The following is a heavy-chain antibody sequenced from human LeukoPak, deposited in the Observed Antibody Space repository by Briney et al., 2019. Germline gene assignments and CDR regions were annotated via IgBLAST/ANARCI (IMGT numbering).Heavy chain of an antibody. CDR3: ARDVAYDDGRRYYFDY. D-gene: IGHD4-17*01. V-gene: IGHV4-4*02. Sequence: PSGTLSLTCAVSGGSISSSNWWSWVRHPPGKGLEWIGEIYHSGSTNYNASLKSRVTISVDKSKNQFSLKPSSVTAADTAVYYCARDVAYDDGRRYYFDYWGQGTLVTVSS. CDR2: IYHSGST. J-gene: IGHJ4*02. CDR1: GGSISSSNW.